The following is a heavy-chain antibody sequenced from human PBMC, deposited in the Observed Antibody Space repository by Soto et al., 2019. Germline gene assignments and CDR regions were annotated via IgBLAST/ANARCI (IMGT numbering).Heavy chain of an antibody. V-gene: IGHV3-33*01. Sequence: GGSLRLSCAAGGFPFCSYGVHWVCEASGWGLDRVAGIGYDGSSKYYADSVKGRFTISRDNSKNTLYLQMNSLRAEDTAVYYCAREDIVVVPVAIYYYGMDVWGQGT. CDR3: AREDIVVVPVAIYYYGMDV. J-gene: IGHJ6*02. CDR1: GFPFCSYG. CDR2: IGYDGSSK. D-gene: IGHD2-2*02.